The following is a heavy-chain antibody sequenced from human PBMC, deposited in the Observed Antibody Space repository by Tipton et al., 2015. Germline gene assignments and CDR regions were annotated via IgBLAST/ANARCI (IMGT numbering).Heavy chain of an antibody. Sequence: TLSRTCSVSGGSISTYYWSWIRQSPGKGLEWIGYIDGSGSTSYNPALKSRLTMSVDTSKKEFSLMLSSVTAADTAVYYCARAGMAHFDYWGQGTLVTVSS. CDR2: IDGSGST. D-gene: IGHD5-24*01. V-gene: IGHV4-59*01. J-gene: IGHJ4*02. CDR3: ARAGMAHFDY. CDR1: GGSISTYY.